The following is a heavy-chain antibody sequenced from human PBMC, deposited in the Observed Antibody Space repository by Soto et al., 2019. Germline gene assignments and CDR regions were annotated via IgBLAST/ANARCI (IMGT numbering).Heavy chain of an antibody. CDR1: GGSFSGYY. CDR3: ARGRIAAAVGLLTYGMDV. Sequence: SETLSLTCAVYGGSFSGYYWSWIRQPPGKGLEWIGEINHSGSTNYNPSLKSRVTISVDTSKNQFSLKLSSVTAADTAVYYCARGRIAAAVGLLTYGMDVWGQGTTVTVSS. D-gene: IGHD6-13*01. J-gene: IGHJ6*02. V-gene: IGHV4-34*01. CDR2: INHSGST.